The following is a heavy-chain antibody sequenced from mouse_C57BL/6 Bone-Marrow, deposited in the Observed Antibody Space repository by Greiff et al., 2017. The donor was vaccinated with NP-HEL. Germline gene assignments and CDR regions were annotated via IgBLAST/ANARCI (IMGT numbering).Heavy chain of an antibody. CDR1: GYTFTSYG. CDR2: IYPRSGNT. J-gene: IGHJ3*01. Sequence: QVQLQQPGAELARPGASVKLSCKASGYTFTSYGIRWVKQRPGQGLEWIGEIYPRSGNTYYNEKFKSKATLTADKSSSTAYMELRSLTSEDSAVYFCARARAGFAYWGQGTLVTVSA. V-gene: IGHV1-81*01. CDR3: ARARAGFAY.